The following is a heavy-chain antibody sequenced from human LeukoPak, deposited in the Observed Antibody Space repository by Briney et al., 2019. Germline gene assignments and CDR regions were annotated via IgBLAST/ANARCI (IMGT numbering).Heavy chain of an antibody. CDR3: TSPHYGSGDDY. Sequence: GGSLRLSCAASGFTFSGSAMHWVRQASGKGLEWVGRIRSKANSYATAYAASVKGGFTISRDDSKNTAYLQMNSLKTEDTAVYYCTSPHYGSGDDYWGQGTLVTVSS. CDR2: IRSKANSYAT. V-gene: IGHV3-73*01. CDR1: GFTFSGSA. J-gene: IGHJ4*02. D-gene: IGHD3-10*01.